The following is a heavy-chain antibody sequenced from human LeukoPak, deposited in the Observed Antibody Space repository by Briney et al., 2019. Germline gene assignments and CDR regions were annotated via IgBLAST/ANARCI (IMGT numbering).Heavy chain of an antibody. D-gene: IGHD1-7*01. V-gene: IGHV3-66*02. J-gene: IGHJ4*02. Sequence: PGGFLRLSCAASGFTVSSDYMSWVRQAPGKGLEWVSIVYSDGTTYYADSVKGRFSVSRDISKNTMSVQMNGLRPEDTAVYYCARVNYAGGFDYWGQGTLVTVSS. CDR2: VYSDGTT. CDR1: GFTVSSDY. CDR3: ARVNYAGGFDY.